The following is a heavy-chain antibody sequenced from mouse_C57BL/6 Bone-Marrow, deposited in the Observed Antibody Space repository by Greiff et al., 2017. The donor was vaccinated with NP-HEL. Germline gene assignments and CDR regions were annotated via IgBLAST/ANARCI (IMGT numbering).Heavy chain of an antibody. CDR1: GFTFSSYA. CDR2: ISSGGDYI. V-gene: IGHV5-9-1*02. J-gene: IGHJ2*01. D-gene: IGHD4-1*01. CDR3: TRDRLGGAFDY. Sequence: DVMLVESGEGLVKPGGSLKLSCAASGFTFSSYAMSWVRQTPEKRLEWVAYISSGGDYIYYADTVKGRFTISRDNARNTLYLQMSSLKSEDTAMYYCTRDRLGGAFDYWGQGTTLTVSS.